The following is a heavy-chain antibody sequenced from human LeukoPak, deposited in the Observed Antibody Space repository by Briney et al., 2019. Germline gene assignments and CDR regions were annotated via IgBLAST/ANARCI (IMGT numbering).Heavy chain of an antibody. Sequence: SETLSLTCSASGASTSSRYWSWIRQSPGRTLEWIGHIYSGRNTKYNPSLTSRVTISVDTSKNQFSLSLTSVTAADTAIYYCAQTTGWPGFDFWGPGALVTVSS. V-gene: IGHV4-4*08. D-gene: IGHD6-19*01. CDR1: GASTSSRY. CDR2: IYSGRNT. J-gene: IGHJ4*02. CDR3: AQTTGWPGFDF.